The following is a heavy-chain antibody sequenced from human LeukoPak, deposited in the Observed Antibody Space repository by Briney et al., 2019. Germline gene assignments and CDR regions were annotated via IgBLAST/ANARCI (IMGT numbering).Heavy chain of an antibody. CDR3: AKAVSAARVYDY. CDR2: ISGDGTTI. Sequence: PGGSLRPSCVASGFTLRSYERNLVRQVPGKRLECLSYISGDGTTIQHADSVKGRFTISRANANNSLYLQINSLRTADAAVYGCAKAVSAARVYDYWGQGTLVTVSS. D-gene: IGHD2-15*01. V-gene: IGHV3-48*03. J-gene: IGHJ4*02. CDR1: GFTLRSYE.